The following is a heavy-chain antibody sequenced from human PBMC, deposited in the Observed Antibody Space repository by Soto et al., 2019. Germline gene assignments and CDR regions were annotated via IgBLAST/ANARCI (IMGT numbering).Heavy chain of an antibody. V-gene: IGHV4-59*12. D-gene: IGHD2-2*01. CDR2: IYYSGST. Sequence: SSETLSLTCTVSGGSISNYYWSWIRQPPGKGLEWIGYIYYSGSTYYNPSLKSRVTISVDRSKNQFSLKLSSVTAADTAVYYCARVPDRWGQGTLVTVSS. CDR3: ARVPDR. J-gene: IGHJ5*02. CDR1: GGSISNYY.